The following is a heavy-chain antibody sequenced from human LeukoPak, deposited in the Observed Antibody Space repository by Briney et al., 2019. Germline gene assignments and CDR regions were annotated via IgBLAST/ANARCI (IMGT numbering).Heavy chain of an antibody. Sequence: SETLSLTCAVYGGSFSGYYWSWIRQPPGKGLEWIGEINHSGSTNYNPSLKSRVTISVDTSKNQFSLKLSSVTAADTAVYYCARAQWSFLDYWGQGTLVTVSS. CDR2: INHSGST. D-gene: IGHD2-15*01. CDR3: ARAQWSFLDY. CDR1: GGSFSGYY. J-gene: IGHJ4*02. V-gene: IGHV4-34*01.